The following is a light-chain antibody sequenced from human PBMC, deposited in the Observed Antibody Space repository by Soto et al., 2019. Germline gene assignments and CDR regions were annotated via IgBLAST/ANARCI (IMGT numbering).Light chain of an antibody. V-gene: IGKV1-9*01. Sequence: DIQLTQSPSFLSASVGDRVTITCRASQGISSSLAWYQQKPGKAPKLLIYAASTLQSGVPSRFSGSASGTEFTLTISSLQPADFATYYCQQLNSYPQTFGGGTKVEIK. CDR2: AAS. CDR3: QQLNSYPQT. J-gene: IGKJ4*01. CDR1: QGISSS.